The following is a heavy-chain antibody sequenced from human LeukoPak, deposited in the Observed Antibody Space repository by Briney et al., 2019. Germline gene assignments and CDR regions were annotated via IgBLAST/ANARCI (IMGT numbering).Heavy chain of an antibody. CDR3: ARFQSGSYYYYYGMDV. D-gene: IGHD1-26*01. CDR1: GYTFMSHG. Sequence: ASVKVSCKAYGYTFMSHGISWVRQAPGQGLEWMGWISGSSSNTNYAQRLQGRVTMTTDTSTTTAYMELRSLRSDDTAVYYCARFQSGSYYYYYGMDVWGQGTTVTVSS. J-gene: IGHJ6*02. V-gene: IGHV1-18*01. CDR2: ISGSSSNT.